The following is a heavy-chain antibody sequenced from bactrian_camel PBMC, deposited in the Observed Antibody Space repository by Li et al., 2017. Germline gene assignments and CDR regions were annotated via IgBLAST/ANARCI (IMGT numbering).Heavy chain of an antibody. CDR1: GFSFSIYA. CDR2: ISGSSTT. CDR3: VRDAYGWRGTIARMTGPT. Sequence: VQLVESGGGEVQPGGSLRLSCASSGFSFSIYAMHWVRQAPGKGLEWVSTISGSSTTLYADSVKGRFTVSRDNAKNTVYLQMNSLKPEDTAVHYCVRDAYGWRGTIARMTGPTGARGPRSPSPQ. J-gene: IGHJ4*01. D-gene: IGHD4*01. V-gene: IGHV3S40*01.